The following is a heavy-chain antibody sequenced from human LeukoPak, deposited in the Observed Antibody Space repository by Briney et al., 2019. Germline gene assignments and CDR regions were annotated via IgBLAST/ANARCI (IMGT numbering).Heavy chain of an antibody. J-gene: IGHJ4*02. V-gene: IGHV5-51*01. CDR3: ARGRLSVAYYYDSSGYHYFDY. D-gene: IGHD3-22*01. Sequence: GESLKISCKGSGYSFTNDWIGWVRQMPGKGLEWMGIIYPGGSDTRYSPSFQGQVTISADKSISTAYLQWSSLKASDTAMYYCARGRLSVAYYYDSSGYHYFDYWGQGTLVTVSS. CDR2: IYPGGSDT. CDR1: GYSFTNDW.